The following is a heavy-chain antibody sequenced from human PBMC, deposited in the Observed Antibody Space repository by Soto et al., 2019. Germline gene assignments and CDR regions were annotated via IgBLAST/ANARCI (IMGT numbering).Heavy chain of an antibody. Sequence: SETLSLTCAVYGGSFSAYYWSWIRQPPGKGLEWIGEISHSGGTSYNPSLKSRVTISVDTSKSQFSLKLTSVTAADRDVYYCARGSVDTVDSSGFYEYCGQGTPVTVSS. CDR1: GGSFSAYY. CDR3: ARGSVDTVDSSGFYEY. V-gene: IGHV4-34*01. J-gene: IGHJ4*02. CDR2: ISHSGGT. D-gene: IGHD3-22*01.